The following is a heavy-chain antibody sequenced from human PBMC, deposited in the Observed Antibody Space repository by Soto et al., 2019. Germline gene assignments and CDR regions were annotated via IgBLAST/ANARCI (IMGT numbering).Heavy chain of an antibody. J-gene: IGHJ6*02. D-gene: IGHD3-10*01. CDR2: IRRSGCSP. CDR1: GSSPRRYP. CDR3: AKVHPLISPSGYYYYGMVV. Sequence: GGSLSLSCAPSGSSPRRYPVGWVRPAPGKGLKWVSAIRRSGCSPSYADSGKGRPTISRDNSKNTLELQMHSLKAEDTAVYYCAKVHPLISPSGYYYYGMVVWGQGTTDSVSS. V-gene: IGHV3-23*01.